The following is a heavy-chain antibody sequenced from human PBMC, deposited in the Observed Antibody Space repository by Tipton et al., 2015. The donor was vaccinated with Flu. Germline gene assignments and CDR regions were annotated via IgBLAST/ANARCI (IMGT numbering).Heavy chain of an antibody. D-gene: IGHD4-23*01. CDR3: ARHGGYYFDY. CDR2: INHSGRT. J-gene: IGHJ4*02. V-gene: IGHV4-34*01. CDR1: GGSVSGHY. Sequence: TLSLTCAVYGGSVSGHYWSWIHQPPGKGLEWIREINHSGRTNYNPSLKSRVTISVDTSKNQFSLKLSSVNAADTAVYYCARHGGYYFDYWGQGTLVTVSS.